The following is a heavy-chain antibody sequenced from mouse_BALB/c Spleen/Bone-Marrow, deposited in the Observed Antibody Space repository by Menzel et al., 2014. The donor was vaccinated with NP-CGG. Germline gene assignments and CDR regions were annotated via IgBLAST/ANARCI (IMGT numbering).Heavy chain of an antibody. CDR1: GFSLTSYG. V-gene: IGHV2-9*02. D-gene: IGHD2-4*01. CDR3: ASMITTAWFAY. J-gene: IGHJ3*01. CDR2: IWAGGST. Sequence: VQGVESGPGLVAPSQSLSITCTVSGFSLTSYGVHWVRQPLGKGLEWLGVIWAGGSTNYNSALMSRLSISKDNSKSQVFLKMNSLQTDDTAMYYCASMITTAWFAYWGQGTLVTVSA.